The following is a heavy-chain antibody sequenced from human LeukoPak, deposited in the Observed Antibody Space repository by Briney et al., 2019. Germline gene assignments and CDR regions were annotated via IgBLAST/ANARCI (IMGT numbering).Heavy chain of an antibody. Sequence: SGTLSLTCAVYGGSFSGYYWSWIRQPPGKGLEWIGEINHSGSTNYNPSLKSRVTISVDTSKNQFSLKLSSVTAADTAVYYCARCNGIAAPPRDWGQGTLVTVSS. CDR3: ARCNGIAAPPRD. D-gene: IGHD6-6*01. CDR1: GGSFSGYY. J-gene: IGHJ4*02. CDR2: INHSGST. V-gene: IGHV4-34*01.